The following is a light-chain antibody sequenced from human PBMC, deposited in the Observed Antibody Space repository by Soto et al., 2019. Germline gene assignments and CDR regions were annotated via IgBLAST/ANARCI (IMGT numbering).Light chain of an antibody. Sequence: ELVLTQSPATLSVSPGERVILSCRASQSINSDLAWYQQKPGQAPRFLIYGASTRATGIPARFSGSGSGTQFTLTISSLQSEDSALYYCQHYNNWPWTFGQGTKVDIK. CDR1: QSINSD. CDR3: QHYNNWPWT. CDR2: GAS. V-gene: IGKV3-15*01. J-gene: IGKJ1*01.